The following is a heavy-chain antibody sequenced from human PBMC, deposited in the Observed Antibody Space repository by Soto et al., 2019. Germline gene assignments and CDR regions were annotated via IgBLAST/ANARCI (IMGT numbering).Heavy chain of an antibody. CDR1: GFTFSSYA. Sequence: EVQLLESGGGLVQPGGSLRLSCAASGFTFSSYAMSWVRQAPGKGLEWVSAISGSGGSTYYADSVKGRFTISRDNSKNTLYLQMNSLRAEDTVVYYCALCSGGSCYWDAFDIWGQGTMVTVSS. V-gene: IGHV3-23*01. CDR2: ISGSGGST. CDR3: ALCSGGSCYWDAFDI. D-gene: IGHD2-15*01. J-gene: IGHJ3*02.